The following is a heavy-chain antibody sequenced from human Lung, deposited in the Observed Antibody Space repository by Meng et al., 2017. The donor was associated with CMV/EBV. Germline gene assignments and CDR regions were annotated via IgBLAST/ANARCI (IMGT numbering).Heavy chain of an antibody. D-gene: IGHD3-3*01. CDR2: MNPNSGDA. CDR1: YAFTRDA. J-gene: IGHJ4*02. CDR3: ARGFRFRSGYHSSPLDY. Sequence: YAFTRDAVYWGRQATGQRLEWMGWMNPNSGDAESAQKFQGRVTMTGNTSINTAYMELSSLRSEDAALYYCARGFRFRSGYHSSPLDYWGQGALVTVSS. V-gene: IGHV1-8*01.